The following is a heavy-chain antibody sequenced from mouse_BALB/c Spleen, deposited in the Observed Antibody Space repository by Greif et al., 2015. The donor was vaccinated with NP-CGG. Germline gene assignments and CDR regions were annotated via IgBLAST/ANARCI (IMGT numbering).Heavy chain of an antibody. V-gene: IGHV2-2*02. D-gene: IGHD1-1*01. CDR1: GFSFTSYG. Sequence: QVHVKQSGPGLVQPSQSLSITCTVSGFSFTSYGVHWVRQSPGKGLEWLGVIWSGGSTDYNAAFISRLSISKDNSKSQVFFKMNSLQANDTAIYYCARNYGGGYYYAMDYWGQGTSVTVSS. CDR3: ARNYGGGYYYAMDY. J-gene: IGHJ4*01. CDR2: IWSGGST.